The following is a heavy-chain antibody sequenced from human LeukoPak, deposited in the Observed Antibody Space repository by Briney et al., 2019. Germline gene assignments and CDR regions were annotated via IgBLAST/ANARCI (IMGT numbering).Heavy chain of an antibody. V-gene: IGHV4-38-2*02. CDR3: ARESKGPFWSGRKSVFDY. CDR1: GFSISSGYY. CDR2: IYHSGRT. Sequence: SETLSHTCTVSGFSISSGYYWGWIRQPPGKGLEWIGSIYHSGRTYYNPSLKSRVTISVDTSKNQFSLKLSSVSAADTAVYYCARESKGPFWSGRKSVFDYWGQGTLVTVSS. D-gene: IGHD3-3*01. J-gene: IGHJ4*02.